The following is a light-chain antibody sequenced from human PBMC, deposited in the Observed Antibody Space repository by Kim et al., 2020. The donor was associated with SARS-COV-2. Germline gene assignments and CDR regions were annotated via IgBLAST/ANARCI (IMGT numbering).Light chain of an antibody. V-gene: IGLV7-43*01. Sequence: PGGPVTLTCASRTGAVTSGQYPNWIQQKPGQAPRTLIYSTRIKHSWTPARFSGSLLGDQAALTVSGVRPEDEADYYCLLYYNDVGVFGGGTQLTVL. CDR2: STR. J-gene: IGLJ3*02. CDR3: LLYYNDVGV. CDR1: TGAVTSGQY.